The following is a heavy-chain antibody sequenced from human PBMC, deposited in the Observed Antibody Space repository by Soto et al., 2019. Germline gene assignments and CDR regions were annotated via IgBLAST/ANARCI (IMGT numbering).Heavy chain of an antibody. D-gene: IGHD1-26*01. Sequence: PSETLSLTCTVSGGSITNSNWWSWVRLPPAKGLEWIGDIYHAGSTKYNPSLERRVTMSVDTSNNQFALTLTSVTAADTAVYFCARGPPIVGNTTPLDSWGQGTLVT. CDR3: ARGPPIVGNTTPLDS. CDR1: GGSITNSNW. V-gene: IGHV4-4*02. J-gene: IGHJ4*02. CDR2: IYHAGST.